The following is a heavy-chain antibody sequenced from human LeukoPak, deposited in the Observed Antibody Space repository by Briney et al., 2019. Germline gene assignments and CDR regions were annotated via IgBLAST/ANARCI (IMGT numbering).Heavy chain of an antibody. V-gene: IGHV4-34*01. CDR1: GGSFSGYY. CDR2: VDHTGST. CDR3: ARGRVSSSTWYSTYYYYSYMDV. J-gene: IGHJ6*03. D-gene: IGHD1-1*01. Sequence: SETLSLTCAVYGGSFSGYYWSWIRQPPGKGLEWIGYVDHTGSTNFNPSLNGRVSISRDTTNNLFSLRLRSVTAADTAVYFCARGRVSSSTWYSTYYYYSYMDVWGKGTTVTVSS.